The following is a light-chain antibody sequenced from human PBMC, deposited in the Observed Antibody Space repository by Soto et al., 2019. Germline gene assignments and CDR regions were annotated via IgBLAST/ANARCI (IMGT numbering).Light chain of an antibody. V-gene: IGKV1-9*01. Sequence: IQLTQSPSSLSASVGDRVTITCRASQGISSYLAWYQQKPGKAPKLLIYAASTLQSGVPSRFSGSGSGTDFTLTISRLEPEDFAVYYCQQYGSSPPINFGQGTRLEIK. CDR2: AAS. CDR1: QGISSY. CDR3: QQYGSSPPIN. J-gene: IGKJ5*01.